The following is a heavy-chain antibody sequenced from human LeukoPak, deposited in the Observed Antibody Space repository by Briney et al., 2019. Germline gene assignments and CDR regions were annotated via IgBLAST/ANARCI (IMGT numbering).Heavy chain of an antibody. Sequence: GRSLRLSCAASGFTFSSYAMHWVRQAPGKGLEWVAAISYDGSNKYYADSVKGRFTISRDNSKNTLFLQMNSLRAEDTAVYYCAKLTLSDYFYAPGNYFDCWGQGTLVTVSS. D-gene: IGHD2/OR15-2a*01. CDR2: ISYDGSNK. CDR1: GFTFSSYA. J-gene: IGHJ4*02. V-gene: IGHV3-30-3*02. CDR3: AKLTLSDYFYAPGNYFDC.